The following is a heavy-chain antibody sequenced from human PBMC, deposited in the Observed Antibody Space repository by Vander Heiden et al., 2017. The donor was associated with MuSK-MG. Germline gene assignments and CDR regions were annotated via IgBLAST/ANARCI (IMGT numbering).Heavy chain of an antibody. CDR3: ARRGEGATYYAFDM. D-gene: IGHD3-16*01. Sequence: EVQLVQSGAEVRKPGEPLKISCKGSGYRFTNYWIGWVRQMPGKGLEWMGIIYPGDSDTRYSPSFQGQVTISADKSSSTAYLQWRSLKASDSPMYFGARRGEGATYYAFDMWAQGTRRTVSS. CDR1: GYRFTNYW. J-gene: IGHJ3*02. V-gene: IGHV5-51*01. CDR2: IYPGDSDT.